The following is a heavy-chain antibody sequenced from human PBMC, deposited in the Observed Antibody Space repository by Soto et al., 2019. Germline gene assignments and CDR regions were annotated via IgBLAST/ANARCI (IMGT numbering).Heavy chain of an antibody. J-gene: IGHJ6*02. CDR3: ARRVPAAMTYYYYGMDV. Sequence: QVQLQQWGAGLLKPSETLSLTCAVYGGSFSGYYWSWIRQPPGKGLEWIGEINHSGSTIYNPSLKSRVTIAVDTPKNQFSLKLSSVTAADTAVYYCARRVPAAMTYYYYGMDVWGQGTTVTVSS. V-gene: IGHV4-34*01. CDR1: GGSFSGYY. CDR2: INHSGST. D-gene: IGHD2-2*01.